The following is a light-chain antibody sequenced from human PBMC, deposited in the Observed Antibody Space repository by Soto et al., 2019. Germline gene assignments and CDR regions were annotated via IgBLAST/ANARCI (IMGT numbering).Light chain of an antibody. CDR2: SNN. CDR3: AAWDDSLNAWV. CDR1: SSNIGSNT. Sequence: QSVLTQPPSASGTPGQRVTISCSGSSSNIGSNTVNWYQQLPGTAPKRLIYSNNQRPSGVPDRFSGSKFGTSASLAISGLLSEDEAYYYCAAWDDSLNAWVFGGGTKLTVL. V-gene: IGLV1-44*01. J-gene: IGLJ3*02.